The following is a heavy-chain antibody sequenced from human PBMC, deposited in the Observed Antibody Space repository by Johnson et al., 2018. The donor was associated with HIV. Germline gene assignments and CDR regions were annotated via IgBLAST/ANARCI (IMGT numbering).Heavy chain of an antibody. Sequence: EVQLVESGGGVVQPGRSLRLSCSASGFTFSRYAMNWVRQAPGKGLEWVSSISSSGDRTSYADSVKGRFTISRDNSKNTLYLQMNSLRTEDTAVYYCARDLAYNSRWTGALDIWGQGTMVTVSS. CDR3: ARDLAYNSRWTGALDI. D-gene: IGHD6-13*01. CDR1: GFTFSRYA. V-gene: IGHV3-23*04. J-gene: IGHJ3*02. CDR2: ISSSGDRT.